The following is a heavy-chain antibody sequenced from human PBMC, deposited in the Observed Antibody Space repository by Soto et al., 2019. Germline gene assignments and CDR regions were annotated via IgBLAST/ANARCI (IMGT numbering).Heavy chain of an antibody. V-gene: IGHV3-23*01. Sequence: EVQLLESGGGLVQPGGSLRLSCAASGFTFSSYAMSWVRQAPGKGLEWVSAISGGGGSTYYADSVKGRFTISRDNSKNTLYLQMNSLRAEDTAVYYCAKDRGSFRYCSGGSCYARTFDYWGQGTLVTVSS. CDR1: GFTFSSYA. D-gene: IGHD2-15*01. CDR3: AKDRGSFRYCSGGSCYARTFDY. CDR2: ISGGGGST. J-gene: IGHJ4*02.